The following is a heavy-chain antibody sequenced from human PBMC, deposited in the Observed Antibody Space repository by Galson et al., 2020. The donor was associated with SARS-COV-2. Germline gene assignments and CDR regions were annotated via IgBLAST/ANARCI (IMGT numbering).Heavy chain of an antibody. CDR3: ARGHWGRDY. V-gene: IGHV3-7*04. CDR2: IKPDGSDK. D-gene: IGHD7-27*01. Sequence: SLRLSCVGSGFTFSSHWMSWVRQAPGKGLEWVADIKPDGSDKYYVDSVKGRFTIARDNAKNSLYLQMNSLGAEDTAVYYCARGHWGRDYWGQGTLVTVSS. J-gene: IGHJ4*02. CDR1: GFTFSSHW.